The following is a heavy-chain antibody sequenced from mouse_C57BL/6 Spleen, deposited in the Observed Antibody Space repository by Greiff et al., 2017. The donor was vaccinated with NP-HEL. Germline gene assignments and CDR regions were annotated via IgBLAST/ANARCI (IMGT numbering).Heavy chain of an antibody. CDR3: TGGFIIV. CDR2: IRLKSDNYAT. CDR1: GFTFSNYW. V-gene: IGHV6-3*01. J-gene: IGHJ1*03. D-gene: IGHD1-1*01. Sequence: LQESGGGLVQPGGSMKLSCVASGFTFSNYWMNWVRQSPEKGLEWVAQIRLKSDNYATHYAESVKGRFTISRDDSKSSVYLQMNNLRAEDTGMYYCTGGFIIVWGTGTTVTVSS.